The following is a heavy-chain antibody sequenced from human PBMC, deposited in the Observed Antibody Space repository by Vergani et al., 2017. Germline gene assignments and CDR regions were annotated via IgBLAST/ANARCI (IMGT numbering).Heavy chain of an antibody. CDR2: INPSGGHT. D-gene: IGHD3-9*01. J-gene: IGHJ4*02. CDR1: GYTFSNYY. Sequence: VQVVQSGAEVKKSGASVKVSCKTSGYTFSNYYMHWVRQAPGQGLEWMGIINPSGGHTNYAQKFQGRVTMTRDTSTSTVYMALSSLRSEATAIYYCARGDYGSLTGYRYWGQGTLVTVAA. V-gene: IGHV1-46*03. CDR3: ARGDYGSLTGYRY.